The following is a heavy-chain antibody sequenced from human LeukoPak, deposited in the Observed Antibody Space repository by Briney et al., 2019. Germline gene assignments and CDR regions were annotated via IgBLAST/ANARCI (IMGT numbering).Heavy chain of an antibody. V-gene: IGHV1-18*01. CDR1: GYTFTSYG. CDR3: ARGPPSRFITMAHYFDY. Sequence: ASVKVSCKASGYTFTSYGISWVRQAPGQGLEWMGWISAYNGNTNYAQKLQGRVTMTTDTSTSTAYMELRSLRSDDTAVYYCARGPPSRFITMAHYFDYWGQGTPVTVSS. CDR2: ISAYNGNT. J-gene: IGHJ4*02. D-gene: IGHD3-10*01.